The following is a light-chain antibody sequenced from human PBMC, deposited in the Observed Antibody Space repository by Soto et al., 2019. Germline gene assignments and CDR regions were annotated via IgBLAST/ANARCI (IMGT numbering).Light chain of an antibody. CDR1: QSISSY. CDR3: QQSYSTPLT. J-gene: IGKJ4*01. CDR2: AAS. Sequence: DLQMTQSPSSLSASVGDRVTITCRASQSISSYLNWYQQKPGKAPKLLIHAASSLQSGVPSRFSGRGSGTDFTLTISSLQPEDFATYYCQQSYSTPLTFGGGTKVEIK. V-gene: IGKV1-39*01.